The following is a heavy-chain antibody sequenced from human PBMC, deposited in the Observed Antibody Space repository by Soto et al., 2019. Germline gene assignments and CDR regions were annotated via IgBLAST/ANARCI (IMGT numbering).Heavy chain of an antibody. CDR3: AATGGHYFGLDV. V-gene: IGHV1-18*01. Sequence: ASAKRTCEGSDITFTYYGINWVRQAPGQGLEWLGWISGYNANTKDAQKFQDRVTMTADTSTRTAYLEVRSLTSDDSGIYFCAATGGHYFGLDVWGQGTTVTVSS. CDR1: DITFTYYG. J-gene: IGHJ6*02. CDR2: ISGYNANT. D-gene: IGHD2-8*02.